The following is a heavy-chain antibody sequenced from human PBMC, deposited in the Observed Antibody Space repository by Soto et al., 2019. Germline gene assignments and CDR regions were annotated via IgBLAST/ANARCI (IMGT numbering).Heavy chain of an antibody. CDR3: AKEPYSSGWYGEVDY. Sequence: EVQLLESGGGLVQPGGSLRLSCAASGFTFSSYAMRWVRQAPGKGLEWVSAISGSGGSTYYADSVKGRFTISRDNPKNALYLQLHSLSAEDRAVYYCAKEPYSSGWYGEVDYWGPGTLVTVSS. J-gene: IGHJ4*02. CDR1: GFTFSSYA. V-gene: IGHV3-23*01. CDR2: ISGSGGST. D-gene: IGHD6-19*01.